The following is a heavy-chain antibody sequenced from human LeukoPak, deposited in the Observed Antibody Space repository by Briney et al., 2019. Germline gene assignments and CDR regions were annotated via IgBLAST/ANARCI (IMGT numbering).Heavy chain of an antibody. J-gene: IGHJ3*02. D-gene: IGHD6-13*01. CDR2: IYSGGST. CDR1: GFTVSSNY. Sequence: GGSLRLSCAASGFTVSSNYMSWVRQAPGEGLEGGSVIYSGGSTYYADSVKGRFTISRDNSKNTLYLQMNSLRAEDTAVYYCARDRGTQQLVIDAFDIWGQGTMVTVSS. V-gene: IGHV3-66*02. CDR3: ARDRGTQQLVIDAFDI.